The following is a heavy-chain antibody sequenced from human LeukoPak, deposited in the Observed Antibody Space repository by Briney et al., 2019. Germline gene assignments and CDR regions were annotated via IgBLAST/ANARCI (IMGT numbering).Heavy chain of an antibody. V-gene: IGHV3-74*01. CDR1: GFTFSSHW. CDR3: AREDSGSIGWFDP. D-gene: IGHD1-26*01. J-gene: IGHJ5*02. CDR2: INGDGSIT. Sequence: GGSLRLSCAASGFTFSSHWMHWVRQAPGKGLVWVSRINGDGSITTYADSVKGRFTISRDNAKNTLYLQMNSLRAEDTAVYYCAREDSGSIGWFDPWGQGTLVTVSS.